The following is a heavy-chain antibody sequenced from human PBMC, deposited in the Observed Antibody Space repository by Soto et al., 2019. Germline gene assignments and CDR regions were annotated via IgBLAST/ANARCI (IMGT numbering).Heavy chain of an antibody. CDR3: ARHYYSTAASDY. CDR1: GYTFNTHW. Sequence: PGESLKISCQASGYTFNTHWISWVRQMPGRGLEWLGRIDGGDSYTKYNPSFEGHVTMSLDESISTAYLQWSSLKASDTATYFCARHYYSTAASDYGGQGTVVTVSS. J-gene: IGHJ4*02. V-gene: IGHV5-10-1*01. CDR2: IDGGDSYT. D-gene: IGHD3-22*01.